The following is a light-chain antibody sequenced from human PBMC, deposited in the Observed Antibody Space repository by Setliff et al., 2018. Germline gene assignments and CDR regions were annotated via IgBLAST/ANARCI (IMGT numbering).Light chain of an antibody. V-gene: IGLV1-47*01. J-gene: IGLJ1*01. CDR2: RNN. CDR1: SSNIGAGYD. CDR3: AAWDDSLSVV. Sequence: LTQPPSVSGAPGQRVTISCTGSSSNIGAGYDVHWYQQLPGTAPKLLIYRNNQRPSGVPDRFSGSKSGTSASLAISGLRSEDEADYYCAAWDDSLSVVFGTGTKVTVL.